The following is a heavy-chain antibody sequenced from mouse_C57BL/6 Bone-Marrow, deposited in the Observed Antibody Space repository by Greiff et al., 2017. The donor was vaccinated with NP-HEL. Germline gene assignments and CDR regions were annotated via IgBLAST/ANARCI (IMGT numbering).Heavy chain of an antibody. CDR2: ISYDGSN. J-gene: IGHJ4*01. Sequence: EVQLVESGPGLVKPSQSLSLTCSVTGYSITSGYYWNWIRQFPGNKLVWMGYISYDGSNNYNPSLKNRISITRDTSKNQFFLKLNSVTTEDTATYYCAGDGYYGDYWGKGTSVTVSS. D-gene: IGHD2-3*01. CDR1: GYSITSGYY. CDR3: AGDGYYGDY. V-gene: IGHV3-6*01.